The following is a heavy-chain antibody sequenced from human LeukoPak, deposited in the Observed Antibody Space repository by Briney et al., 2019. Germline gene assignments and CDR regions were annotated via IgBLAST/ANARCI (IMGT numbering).Heavy chain of an antibody. D-gene: IGHD4-23*01. Sequence: PSETLPLTCAVSGGSISSGGYSWSWIRQPPGKGLEWIGYIYHSGSTYYNPSLKSRVTISVDRSKNQFSLKLSSVTAADTAVYYCARRTVVTPGQYYFDYWGQGTLVTVSS. CDR2: IYHSGST. J-gene: IGHJ4*02. CDR1: GGSISSGGYS. V-gene: IGHV4-30-2*01. CDR3: ARRTVVTPGQYYFDY.